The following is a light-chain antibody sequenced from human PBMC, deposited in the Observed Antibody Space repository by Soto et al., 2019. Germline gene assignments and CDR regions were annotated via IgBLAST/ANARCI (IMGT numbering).Light chain of an antibody. CDR3: QQHYSTPWT. V-gene: IGKV4-1*01. CDR2: WAS. Sequence: DIVMTQSPDSLAVSLGERATINCKSSQSVLYRSDNKNYLAWYQQKPGQPPKLLIYWASTRESGVPDRFSGSGSGTDFTLTISSLQAEDVAVYHCQQHYSTPWTFGQGTKVEIE. J-gene: IGKJ1*01. CDR1: QSVLYRSDNKNY.